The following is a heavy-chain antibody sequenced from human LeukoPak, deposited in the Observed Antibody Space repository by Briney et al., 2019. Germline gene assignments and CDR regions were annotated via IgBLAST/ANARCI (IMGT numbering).Heavy chain of an antibody. V-gene: IGHV4-4*09. CDR2: ILTSGTT. J-gene: IGHJ6*03. CDR1: NGSISSYH. D-gene: IGHD3-10*01. CDR3: ARGYYGSGSHCCHMDV. Sequence: SETLSLTCTVSNGSISSYHWSWVRQPPGKGLEWIGYILTSGTTNYNPSLKSRLTISVDTSKNQFTLKLSSVTTADTAVYYCARGYYGSGSHCCHMDVWGKGTTITVS.